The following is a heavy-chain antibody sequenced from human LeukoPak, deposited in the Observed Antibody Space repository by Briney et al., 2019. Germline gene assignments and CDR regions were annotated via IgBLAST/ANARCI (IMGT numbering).Heavy chain of an antibody. CDR2: ISAYNGNT. Sequence: VASVKVSCKASGYTFTSYGISWVRQAPGQGLEWTGWISAYNGNTNYAQKLQGRVTMTTDTSTSTAYMGLRSLRSDDTAVYYCARVGAGPEYYFDSSGSQPSLDYWGQGTLVTVSS. D-gene: IGHD3-22*01. CDR1: GYTFTSYG. CDR3: ARVGAGPEYYFDSSGSQPSLDY. J-gene: IGHJ4*02. V-gene: IGHV1-18*01.